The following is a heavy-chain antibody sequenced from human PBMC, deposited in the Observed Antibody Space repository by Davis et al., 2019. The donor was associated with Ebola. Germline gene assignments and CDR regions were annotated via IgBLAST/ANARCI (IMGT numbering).Heavy chain of an antibody. CDR1: GGSFSGYY. CDR2: INHSGST. D-gene: IGHD3-3*01. J-gene: IGHJ6*02. Sequence: SETLSLTCAVYGGSFSGYYWSWIRQPPGKGLEWIGEINHSGSTNYNPSLKSRVTISVDTSKNQFSLKLSSVTAADTAVYYCARRRITIFEVVIGTGIRGGMDVWGQGTTVTVSS. CDR3: ARRRITIFEVVIGTGIRGGMDV. V-gene: IGHV4-34*01.